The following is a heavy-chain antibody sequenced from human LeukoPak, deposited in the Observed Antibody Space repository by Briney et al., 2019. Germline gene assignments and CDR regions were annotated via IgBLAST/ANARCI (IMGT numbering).Heavy chain of an antibody. Sequence: GGSLRLSCAASGFTFSSYSMNWVRQGPGKGLERVSSISSSSSYIYYADSVKGRFTISRDNAKNSLYLQMNSLRAEDTAVYYCARGPYGSGSYSDYWGQGTLVTVSS. J-gene: IGHJ4*02. D-gene: IGHD3-10*01. CDR3: ARGPYGSGSYSDY. V-gene: IGHV3-21*01. CDR1: GFTFSSYS. CDR2: ISSSSSYI.